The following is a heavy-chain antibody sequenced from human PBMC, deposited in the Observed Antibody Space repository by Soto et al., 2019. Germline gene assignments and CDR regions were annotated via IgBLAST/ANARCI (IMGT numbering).Heavy chain of an antibody. CDR1: GGTFSSYA. CDR2: IIPIFGTA. Sequence: QVQLVQSGAEVKKPGSSVKVSCKASGGTFSSYAISWVRQAPGQGLEWMGGIIPIFGTANYAQKSQGRVTITADKSTSTAYMELSSLRSEDTAVYYCARDPVGQFIAAAGNYGMDVWGQGTTVTVSS. V-gene: IGHV1-69*06. J-gene: IGHJ6*02. CDR3: ARDPVGQFIAAAGNYGMDV. D-gene: IGHD6-13*01.